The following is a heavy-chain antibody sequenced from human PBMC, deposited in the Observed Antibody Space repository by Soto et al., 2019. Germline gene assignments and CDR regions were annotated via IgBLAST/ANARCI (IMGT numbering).Heavy chain of an antibody. CDR2: ISAYNGNT. J-gene: IGHJ6*02. CDR1: GYTFTSYG. D-gene: IGHD3-10*01. V-gene: IGHV1-18*01. CDR3: ARGGGPITMVRGVIPYYYYGMDV. Sequence: ASVKVSCKASGYTFTSYGISWVRQAPGQGLEWMGWISAYNGNTNYAQKLQGRVTMTTETSTSTAYMELRSLRSDDTAVYYCARGGGPITMVRGVIPYYYYGMDVWGQGTTVTVSS.